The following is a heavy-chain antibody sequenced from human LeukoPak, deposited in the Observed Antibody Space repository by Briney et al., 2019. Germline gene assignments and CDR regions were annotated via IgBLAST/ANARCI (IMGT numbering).Heavy chain of an antibody. CDR3: AKNDNIVVVVAATQDWFDP. CDR2: ISGSGGST. D-gene: IGHD2-15*01. J-gene: IGHJ5*02. CDR1: GFTFSSYA. V-gene: IGHV3-23*01. Sequence: GGSLRLSCAASGFTFSSYAMSWVRQAPGKGLEWVSAISGSGGSTYYADSVKGRFTISRDNSKNTLYLQMNSLRAEDTAVYYCAKNDNIVVVVAATQDWFDPWGHGTLVTVSS.